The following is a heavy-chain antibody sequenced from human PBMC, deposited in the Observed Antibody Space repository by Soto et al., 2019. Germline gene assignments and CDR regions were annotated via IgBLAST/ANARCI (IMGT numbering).Heavy chain of an antibody. D-gene: IGHD3-3*01. CDR2: TNIDGTHT. CDR1: GFTFGNYW. J-gene: IGHJ4*02. V-gene: IGHV3-74*01. Sequence: EVQLVESGGGLVQPGGSLRLSCVASGFTFGNYWIHWVRQAPGKGLVWVSRTNIDGTHTKYADFVKGRFTISRDNSKNTLYLEMTGLRAEDTSLYYCVRDLGDDGIDYWGQGTLVTVSS. CDR3: VRDLGDDGIDY.